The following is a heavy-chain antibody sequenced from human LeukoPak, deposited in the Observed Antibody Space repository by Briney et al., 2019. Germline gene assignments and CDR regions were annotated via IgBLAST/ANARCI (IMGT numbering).Heavy chain of an antibody. J-gene: IGHJ4*02. CDR1: GFTVRSNY. V-gene: IGHV3-53*05. Sequence: GRSLRLSCSASGFTVRSNYMSWVRQAPGKGLEWVSVIYMADVTCCAAGTTFYAEDVKGRFTISRDFSKNTMYLQMNSLRSDDTAVYFCASSVDLDTTGFDRPPEYWDQGTLVTVST. CDR2: IYMADVTCCAAGTT. D-gene: IGHD1-14*01. CDR3: ASSVDLDTTGFDRPPEY.